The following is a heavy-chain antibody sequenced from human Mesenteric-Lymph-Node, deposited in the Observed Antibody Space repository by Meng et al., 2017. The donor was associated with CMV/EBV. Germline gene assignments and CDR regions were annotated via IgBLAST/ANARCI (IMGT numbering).Heavy chain of an antibody. V-gene: IGHV4-34*01. Sequence: SETLSLTCAVYGGSFSGYYWSWIRQPPGKGLEWIGEINHSGSTNYNPSLKSRVTISVDTSKNQFSLKLSSVTAADTAVYYCARSGYSSSWYGGMDVWGQGTTVTVSS. CDR2: INHSGST. CDR1: GGSFSGYY. J-gene: IGHJ6*02. D-gene: IGHD6-13*01. CDR3: ARSGYSSSWYGGMDV.